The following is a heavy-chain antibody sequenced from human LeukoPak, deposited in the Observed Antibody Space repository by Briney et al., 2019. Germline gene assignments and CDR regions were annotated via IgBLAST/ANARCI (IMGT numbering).Heavy chain of an antibody. CDR3: ARDKNCGGDCYRDAFDI. J-gene: IGHJ3*02. D-gene: IGHD2-21*01. Sequence: GRSLRLSCAASGFTFSSYAMHWVRQAPGKGLEWVAVISYDGSNKYYADSVKGRFTISRDNSKNTLYLQMNSLRAEDTAVYYCARDKNCGGDCYRDAFDIWGQGTMVTVSS. CDR2: ISYDGSNK. CDR1: GFTFSSYA. V-gene: IGHV3-30*14.